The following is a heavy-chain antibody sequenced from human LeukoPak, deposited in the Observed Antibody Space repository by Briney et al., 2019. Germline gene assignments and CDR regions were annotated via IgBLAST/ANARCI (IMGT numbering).Heavy chain of an antibody. CDR2: IYYSGST. V-gene: IGHV4-30-4*08. CDR3: ARDSPRDYYDSGGSYYFDY. D-gene: IGHD3-22*01. CDR1: GGSISSGDYY. Sequence: PSETLSLTCTVSGGSISSGDYYWIWIRQPLGKGLEWIGYIYYSGSTYDNPSLKRRVTIAVDTSKTQFSLKLSSVTAADTAVYYCARDSPRDYYDSGGSYYFDYWGQGTLVTVSS. J-gene: IGHJ4*02.